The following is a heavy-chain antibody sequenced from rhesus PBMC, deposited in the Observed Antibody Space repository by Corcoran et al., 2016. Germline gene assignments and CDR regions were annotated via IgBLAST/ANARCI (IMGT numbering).Heavy chain of an antibody. J-gene: IGHJ4*01. CDR1: GGSVSRNS. Sequence: QVQLQESGPGLVKPSETLSLTCAVPGGSVSRNSWSWIRPPPGKGLGWIGRIYGGDGSTNYNPSLTSRVPFSTDTSKNQFSLKLTSVTAADTAVYYCAREVGRGFDYWGQGVLVTVSS. CDR3: AREVGRGFDY. V-gene: IGHV4-147*01. D-gene: IGHD2-39*01. CDR2: IYGGDGST.